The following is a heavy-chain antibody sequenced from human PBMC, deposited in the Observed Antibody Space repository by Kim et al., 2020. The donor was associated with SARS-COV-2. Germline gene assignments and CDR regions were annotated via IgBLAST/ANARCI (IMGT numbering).Heavy chain of an antibody. CDR1: GFTFTDYYY. CDR2: ISSSGSAT. J-gene: IGHJ4*01. D-gene: IGHD3-16*01. V-gene: IGHV3-11*01. Sequence: GGSLRLSCVTSGFTFTDYYYMAWIRQAPGKGLEWVSLISSSGSATYYADSVKGRFTVPRDNAKNSLFLEMNSLRAEDTAVYYCATGGIRSYAYPYFVYWG. CDR3: ATGGIRSYAYPYFVY.